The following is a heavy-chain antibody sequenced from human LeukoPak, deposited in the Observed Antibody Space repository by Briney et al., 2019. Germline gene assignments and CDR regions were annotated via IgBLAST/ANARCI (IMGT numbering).Heavy chain of an antibody. CDR3: ARGVDTAMADAFDI. D-gene: IGHD5-18*01. V-gene: IGHV4-59*01. J-gene: IGHJ3*02. CDR1: GGSISSYY. Sequence: SETLSLTCTVSGGSISSYYWSWIRQPPGKGLEWIGYIYYNGSTNYNPSLKSRVTISVDTSKNQFSLKLSSVTAADTAVYYCARGVDTAMADAFDIWGQGTMVTVSS. CDR2: IYYNGST.